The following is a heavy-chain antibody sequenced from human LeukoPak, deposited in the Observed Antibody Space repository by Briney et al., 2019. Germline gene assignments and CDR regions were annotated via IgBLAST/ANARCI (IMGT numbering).Heavy chain of an antibody. D-gene: IGHD5-12*01. Sequence: ASVKVSCTASGYAFTSYWIGWVRQMPGKGLEWMGIIYPGDSDTRYSPSFQGQVTISADKSISTAYLQWSSLKASDTAMYYCARRSGYDHFDYWGQGTLVTVSS. CDR2: IYPGDSDT. CDR1: GYAFTSYW. CDR3: ARRSGYDHFDY. J-gene: IGHJ4*02. V-gene: IGHV5-51*01.